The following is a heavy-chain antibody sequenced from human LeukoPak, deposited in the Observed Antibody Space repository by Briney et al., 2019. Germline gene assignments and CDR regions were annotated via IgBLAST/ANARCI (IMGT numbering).Heavy chain of an antibody. J-gene: IGHJ6*04. D-gene: IGHD6-13*01. Sequence: GASVKVSCKASGGTFSSYAISWVRQAPGQGLEWMGGIIPIFGTANYAQKFQGRVTITADESTSTAYMELSSLRSEDTAVYYCARLRAAAGTDFYYYYGMDVWGKGTTVTVSS. V-gene: IGHV1-69*13. CDR3: ARLRAAAGTDFYYYYGMDV. CDR2: IIPIFGTA. CDR1: GGTFSSYA.